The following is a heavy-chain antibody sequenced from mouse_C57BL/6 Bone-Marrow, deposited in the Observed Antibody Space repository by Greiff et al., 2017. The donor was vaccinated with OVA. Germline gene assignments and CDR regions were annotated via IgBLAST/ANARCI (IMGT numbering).Heavy chain of an antibody. CDR1: GYTFTDYY. D-gene: IGHD4-1*01. V-gene: IGHV1-26*01. CDR2: INPNNGGT. CDR3: ARKGDWAWFAY. J-gene: IGHJ3*01. Sequence: VQLQQSGPELVKPGASVKISCKASGYTFTDYYMNWVKQSHGKSLEWIGDINPNNGGTSYNQQFKGKATLTVDKSSSTAYMELRSLTSEDSAVYYCARKGDWAWFAYWGQGTLVTVSA.